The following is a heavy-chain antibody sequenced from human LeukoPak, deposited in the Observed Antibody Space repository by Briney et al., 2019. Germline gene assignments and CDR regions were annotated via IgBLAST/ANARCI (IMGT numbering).Heavy chain of an antibody. J-gene: IGHJ3*01. D-gene: IGHD3-22*01. V-gene: IGHV3-53*01. Sequence: PGGSLRLSCAASEFTVSSNSMSWVRQAPGKGLEWVSGVYSGGSTFYADSVKGRFIISRDSSKNTLYLQMNTLRAEGTAVYYCAGGHSSGSYFNAYHLWGQGTMVTVSS. CDR3: AGGHSSGSYFNAYHL. CDR2: VYSGGST. CDR1: EFTVSSNS.